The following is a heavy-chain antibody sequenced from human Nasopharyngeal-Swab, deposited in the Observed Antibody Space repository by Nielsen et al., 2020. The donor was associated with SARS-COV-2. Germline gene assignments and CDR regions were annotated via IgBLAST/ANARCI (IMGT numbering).Heavy chain of an antibody. CDR1: GFTFSRFD. J-gene: IGHJ6*03. Sequence: GGSLRLSCAASGFTFSRFDMHWVRQVMGKGLEWVSAIGTAGDTYYPRSMKGRFTISGGDAENILYLQMNSLRAEDTAVYYCTRTLSASYMDVWGKGTTVTVSS. V-gene: IGHV3-13*01. CDR2: IGTAGDT. CDR3: TRTLSASYMDV.